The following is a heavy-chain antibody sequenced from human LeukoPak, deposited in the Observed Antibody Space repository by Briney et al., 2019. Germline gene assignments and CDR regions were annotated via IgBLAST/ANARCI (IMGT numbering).Heavy chain of an antibody. CDR2: IYYSGST. Sequence: SETLSLTCIVSGGSISSSSYYWSWIRQPPGKGLEWIGYIYYSGSTNYNPSLKSRVTISVDTSKNQFSLKLSSVTAADTAVYYCARTSNSPGYYYYMDVWGKGTTVTVSS. J-gene: IGHJ6*03. CDR3: ARTSNSPGYYYYMDV. D-gene: IGHD2-21*01. CDR1: GGSISSSSYY. V-gene: IGHV4-61*01.